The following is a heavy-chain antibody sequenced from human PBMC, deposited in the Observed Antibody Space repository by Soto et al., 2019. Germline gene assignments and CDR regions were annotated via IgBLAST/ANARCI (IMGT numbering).Heavy chain of an antibody. D-gene: IGHD1-26*01. Sequence: GLDLEWLALIYWNDDKRYSPSLKNRLTITKDTSKNHVVLTMTNMDPVDTATYYCAHRHELGSFDIWGQGTEVTVSS. CDR2: IYWNDDK. V-gene: IGHV2-5*01. J-gene: IGHJ3*02. CDR3: AHRHELGSFDI.